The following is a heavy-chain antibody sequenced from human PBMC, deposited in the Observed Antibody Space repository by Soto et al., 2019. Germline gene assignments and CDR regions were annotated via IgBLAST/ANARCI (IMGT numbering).Heavy chain of an antibody. CDR3: AKNKERELPRIIDY. Sequence: EVQVIESGGGLVQPGGSLRLSCATSGFTFGNIAMSWVRQAPGRGLEWVSGMSSASSTTYYGDSVKGRFTISRDTSKNTLYLQMNSLRAEDTAVYYCAKNKERELPRIIDYWGQGTLVTVSS. CDR1: GFTFGNIA. V-gene: IGHV3-23*01. D-gene: IGHD1-7*01. CDR2: MSSASSTT. J-gene: IGHJ4*02.